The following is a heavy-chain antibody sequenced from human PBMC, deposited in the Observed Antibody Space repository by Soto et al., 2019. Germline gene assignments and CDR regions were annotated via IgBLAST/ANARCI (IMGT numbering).Heavy chain of an antibody. J-gene: IGHJ6*02. Sequence: PGGSLRLSCAASGFTFSTYWMHWVRQVPGKGLVWVSRINTDGSITSTRYADSVEGRFAISRDNAKNTLYLQMDSLRAEDTALYYCARAPSRLIVTLGGVIAPYFGMDVWGQGTKVTVSS. V-gene: IGHV3-74*01. CDR3: ARAPSRLIVTLGGVIAPYFGMDV. CDR2: INTDGSITST. D-gene: IGHD3-16*02. CDR1: GFTFSTYW.